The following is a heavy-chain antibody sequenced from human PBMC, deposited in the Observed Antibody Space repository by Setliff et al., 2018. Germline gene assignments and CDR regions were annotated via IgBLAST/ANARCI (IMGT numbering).Heavy chain of an antibody. J-gene: IGHJ3*02. V-gene: IGHV3-53*01. D-gene: IGHD1-26*01. CDR1: GFTFSGSE. CDR3: ASGGGSSGYAFNI. Sequence: GGSLRLSCAVSGFTFSGSEMSWVRQAPGLGLGWVSFIYSSGSTYHAESVKGRFTISRDNSKNTLYLQMNSLRVEDTAVYYCASGGGSSGYAFNIWGQGTMVTVS. CDR2: IYSSGST.